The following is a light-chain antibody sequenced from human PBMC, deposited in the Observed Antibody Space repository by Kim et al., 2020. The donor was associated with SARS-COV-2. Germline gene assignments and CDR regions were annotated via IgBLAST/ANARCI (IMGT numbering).Light chain of an antibody. CDR1: KLGDKY. CDR2: QDS. J-gene: IGLJ2*01. V-gene: IGLV3-1*01. CDR3: QAWDSSTVRV. Sequence: SYELTQPPSVSVSPGQTASITCSGDKLGDKYACWYQQKPGQYPVLVIYQDSKRPSGIPERFSGSNSGNTATLTISGTQAMDEADYYCQAWDSSTVRVFGG.